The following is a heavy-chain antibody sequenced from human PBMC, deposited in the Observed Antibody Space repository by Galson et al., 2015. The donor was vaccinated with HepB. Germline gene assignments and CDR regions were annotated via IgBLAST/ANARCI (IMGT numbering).Heavy chain of an antibody. D-gene: IGHD2-2*02. CDR1: GGTFSSYA. V-gene: IGHV1-69*04. Sequence: SVKVSCKASGGTFSSYAISWVRQASGQGLEWMGRIIPILGIANYAQKFQGRVTITADKSTSTAYMELSSLRSEDTAVYYCARTGHGYCSSTSCYTTGGAYYYYYYMDVWGKGTTVTVSS. CDR2: IIPILGIA. J-gene: IGHJ6*03. CDR3: ARTGHGYCSSTSCYTTGGAYYYYYYMDV.